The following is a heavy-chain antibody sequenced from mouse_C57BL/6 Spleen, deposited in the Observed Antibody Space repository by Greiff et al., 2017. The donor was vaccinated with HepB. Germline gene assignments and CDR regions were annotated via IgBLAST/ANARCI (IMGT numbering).Heavy chain of an antibody. CDR3: ARIRYYYGSSVYAMDY. J-gene: IGHJ4*01. Sequence: EVQLQQSGPELVKPGASVKIPCKASGYTFTDYNMDWVKQSHGKSLEWIGDINPNNGGTIYNQKFKGKATLTVDKSSSTAYMELRSLTSEDTAVYYCARIRYYYGSSVYAMDYWGQGTSVTVSS. CDR2: INPNNGGT. V-gene: IGHV1-18*01. CDR1: GYTFTDYN. D-gene: IGHD1-1*01.